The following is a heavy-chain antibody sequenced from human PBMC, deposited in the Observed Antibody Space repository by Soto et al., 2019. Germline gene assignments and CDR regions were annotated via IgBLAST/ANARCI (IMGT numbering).Heavy chain of an antibody. V-gene: IGHV4-30-2*01. CDR3: ARGHDSNDN. Sequence: TSETLSLTCAFSGGSISSGDYSLSWIRQPPGKGLEWIGYIYHSGSTYYNPSLKSRVTISVDISKNQFSLKLTSVTAADTAVYYCARGHDSNDNWGQGTLVTVSS. CDR2: IYHSGST. CDR1: GGSISSGDYS. J-gene: IGHJ4*02. D-gene: IGHD3-22*01.